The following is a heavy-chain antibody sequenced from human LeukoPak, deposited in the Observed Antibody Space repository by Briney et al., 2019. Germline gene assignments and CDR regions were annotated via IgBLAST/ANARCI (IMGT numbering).Heavy chain of an antibody. D-gene: IGHD3-22*01. CDR2: ISGSGGST. V-gene: IGHV3-23*01. CDR1: GFTFSSYG. J-gene: IGHJ3*02. Sequence: GGSLRLSCAASGFTFSSYGMSWVRQAPGKGLERVSAISGSGGSTYYADSVKGRFTISRDNSKNTLYLQMNSLRAEDTAVYYCAKASDSSGPHGAFDIWGQGTMVTVSS. CDR3: AKASDSSGPHGAFDI.